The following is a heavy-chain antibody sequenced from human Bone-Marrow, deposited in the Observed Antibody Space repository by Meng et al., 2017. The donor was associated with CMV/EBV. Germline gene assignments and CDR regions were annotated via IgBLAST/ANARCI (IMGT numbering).Heavy chain of an antibody. D-gene: IGHD2-2*01. CDR1: GGSISSSSYY. CDR3: ARVRGYCSTTSSHSFVDV. J-gene: IGHJ6*02. Sequence: SETLSLTCTVSGGSISSSSYYWGWIRQPPGKGLEWIGSIYYSGSTNYNPSLKSRVTTSVDTSKNQFSLKLSSVTAADTAVYYCARVRGYCSTTSSHSFVDVWGQGTTVTVSS. CDR2: IYYSGST. V-gene: IGHV4-39*07.